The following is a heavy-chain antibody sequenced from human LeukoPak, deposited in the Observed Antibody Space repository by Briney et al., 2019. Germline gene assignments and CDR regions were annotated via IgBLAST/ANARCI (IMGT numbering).Heavy chain of an antibody. Sequence: PSETLSLTCAVYGGSFSGYYWSWIRQPPGKGLEWIGEINHSGSTNYNPSLKSRVTISVDTSKNQFSLKLSSVTAADTAVYYCARFDGSSSWHAWGGAFDIWGQGTMVTVSS. CDR1: GGSFSGYY. CDR3: ARFDGSSSWHAWGGAFDI. D-gene: IGHD6-13*01. V-gene: IGHV4-34*01. CDR2: INHSGST. J-gene: IGHJ3*02.